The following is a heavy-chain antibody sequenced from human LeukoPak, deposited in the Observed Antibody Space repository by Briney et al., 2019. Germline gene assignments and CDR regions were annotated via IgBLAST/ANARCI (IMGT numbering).Heavy chain of an antibody. J-gene: IGHJ6*03. CDR3: AREKGNYDGYYNYYMDV. D-gene: IGHD4-11*01. V-gene: IGHV3-7*01. CDR1: GFTFSNYW. CDR2: IKQDGSDK. Sequence: PGGSLRLSCAASGFTFSNYWMNWVRQAPGKGLEWVANIKQDGSDKYYVDSVKGRFTISRDNAKNSLYLQMNSLRAEDTAVYYCAREKGNYDGYYNYYMDVWSKGTTVTVSS.